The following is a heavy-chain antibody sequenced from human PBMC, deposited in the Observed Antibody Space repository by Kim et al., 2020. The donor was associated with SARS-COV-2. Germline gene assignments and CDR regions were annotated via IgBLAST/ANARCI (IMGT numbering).Heavy chain of an antibody. Sequence: AQNLQGRVTMTTDTSTSTAYMELGSLRSDDTAVYYCARPRTGSYYAFDYGGQGTLVTVSS. CDR3: ARPRTGSYYAFDY. V-gene: IGHV1-18*01. D-gene: IGHD1-26*01. J-gene: IGHJ4*02.